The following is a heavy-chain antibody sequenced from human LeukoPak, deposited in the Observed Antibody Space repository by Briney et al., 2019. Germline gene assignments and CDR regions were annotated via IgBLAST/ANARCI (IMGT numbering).Heavy chain of an antibody. Sequence: ASVTVSCKAPGYTFTDYYMHWVRQAPGQGLEWMGWIKPNSGGTKHVQKFQGRVTMTRDTSISTAYLELRRLTSDDTAVYYCARGMATTGIPYDYWGQGTLVTVSA. CDR1: GYTFTDYY. J-gene: IGHJ4*02. D-gene: IGHD1-26*01. CDR3: ARGMATTGIPYDY. CDR2: IKPNSGGT. V-gene: IGHV1-2*02.